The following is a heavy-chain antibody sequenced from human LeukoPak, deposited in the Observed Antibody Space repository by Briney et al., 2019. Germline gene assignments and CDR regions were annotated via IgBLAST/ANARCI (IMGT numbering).Heavy chain of an antibody. CDR1: GGSISSYY. V-gene: IGHV4-59*01. J-gene: IGHJ3*02. D-gene: IGHD3-22*01. CDR2: IYYSGST. Sequence: KPSETLSLTCTVSGGSISSYYWSWIRQPPGKGLEWIGYIYYSGSTNYNPSLKSRVTISVDTSKNQFSLKLSSVTAADTAVYYCARETAMAKKYYYDSSGYHDAFDIWGQGTMVTVSS. CDR3: ARETAMAKKYYYDSSGYHDAFDI.